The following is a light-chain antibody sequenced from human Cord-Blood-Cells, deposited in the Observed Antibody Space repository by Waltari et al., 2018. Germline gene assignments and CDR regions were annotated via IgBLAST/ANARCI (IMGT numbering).Light chain of an antibody. CDR2: DAS. Sequence: ELVLTQSPATLSLSPGERANLSCRASQSVSSYLAWYQQKPGQAPRLLIYDASNRATGIPARFSGSGSGTDFTLTISSLEPEDFAVYYCQQRSNWLLTFGGGTKVEI. CDR3: QQRSNWLLT. J-gene: IGKJ4*01. V-gene: IGKV3-11*01. CDR1: QSVSSY.